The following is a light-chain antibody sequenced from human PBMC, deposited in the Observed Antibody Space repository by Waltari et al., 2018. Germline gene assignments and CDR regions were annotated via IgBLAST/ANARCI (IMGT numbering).Light chain of an antibody. J-gene: IGKJ3*01. CDR2: WAS. CDR3: HQDYNIPFT. V-gene: IGKV4-1*01. Sequence: DIVLTQSPDSLAVSLGERATINCKSSQSVLYSSNNKNYLAWYQQKPGQPPKRLIYWASTRESGVPDRLSGSGSGTDFTLTISSLQAEEVAVYDGHQDYNIPFTFGPGTKVDIK. CDR1: QSVLYSSNNKNY.